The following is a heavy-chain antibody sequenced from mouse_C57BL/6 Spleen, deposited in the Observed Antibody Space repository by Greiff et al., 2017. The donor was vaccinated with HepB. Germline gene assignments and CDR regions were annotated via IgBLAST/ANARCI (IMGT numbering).Heavy chain of an antibody. V-gene: IGHV1-18*01. Sequence: EVQLQQSGPELVKPGASVKIPCKASGYTFTDYNMDWVKQSHGKSLEWIGDINPNNGGTIYNQKFKGKATLTVDKSSSTDYMELRSLTSEDTAVNDCARAGYDVDVWFAYLGQGTLVTVSA. J-gene: IGHJ3*01. D-gene: IGHD2-3*01. CDR2: INPNNGGT. CDR3: ARAGYDVDVWFAY. CDR1: GYTFTDYN.